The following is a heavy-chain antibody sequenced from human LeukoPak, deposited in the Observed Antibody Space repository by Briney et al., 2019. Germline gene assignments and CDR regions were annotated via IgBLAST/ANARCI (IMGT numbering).Heavy chain of an antibody. D-gene: IGHD6-19*01. Sequence: GGSLRLSCTASGFTFNDFWMSWVRQAPGEGLEWVANIRQDGGAKNYVDSVKGRFTISRDNAKNSLYLQMNSLRAEDTAVYYCARAQLNVATYSTGFDYWGQGTLVTVSS. CDR3: ARAQLNVATYSTGFDY. CDR2: IRQDGGAK. V-gene: IGHV3-7*01. J-gene: IGHJ4*02. CDR1: GFTFNDFW.